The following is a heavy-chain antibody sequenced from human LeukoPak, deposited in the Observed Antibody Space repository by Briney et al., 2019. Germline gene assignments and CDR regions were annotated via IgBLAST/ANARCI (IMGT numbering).Heavy chain of an antibody. CDR2: IKGDGSET. Sequence: GGSLRLSCAASGFIFSNNWMSWARQAPGKGLEWVANIKGDGSETYYVDSVKGRFTISRDNTRNSLYLQMNSLRADDTATYYCTRDDFSGSYCDWGQGTLVTVSS. V-gene: IGHV3-7*01. CDR3: TRDDFSGSYCD. D-gene: IGHD1-26*01. J-gene: IGHJ4*02. CDR1: GFIFSNNW.